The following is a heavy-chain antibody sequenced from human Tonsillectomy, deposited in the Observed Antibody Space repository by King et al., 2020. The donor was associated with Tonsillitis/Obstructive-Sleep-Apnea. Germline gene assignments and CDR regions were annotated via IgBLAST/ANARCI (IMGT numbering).Heavy chain of an antibody. V-gene: IGHV3-23*04. J-gene: IGHJ4*02. CDR3: ARGSDDFYY. CDR1: GFTFSNYA. D-gene: IGHD3-3*01. Sequence: VQLVQSGGGLVQPGGSLRLSCAASGFTFSNYAMSWVRQAPGKGLEWVSTISGSGGHTYYADSVKGRFTISRDNSKNTLYLHMNSLRADDTAVYYCARGSDDFYYWGQGTLVTVS. CDR2: ISGSGGHT.